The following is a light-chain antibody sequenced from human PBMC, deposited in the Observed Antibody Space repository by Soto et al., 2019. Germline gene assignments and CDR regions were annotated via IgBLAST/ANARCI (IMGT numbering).Light chain of an antibody. CDR3: QQYAASPLT. J-gene: IGKJ4*01. CDR2: TAS. Sequence: EKVLTQSPGTLSLSPGERATLSCRASQSVGRNYVAWFQQKPGQAPRLLIHTASVRATGIPDRFSGSGSGTDFTLTISRLEPEDFAVFYCQQYAASPLTFGGGTKVEI. V-gene: IGKV3-20*01. CDR1: QSVGRNY.